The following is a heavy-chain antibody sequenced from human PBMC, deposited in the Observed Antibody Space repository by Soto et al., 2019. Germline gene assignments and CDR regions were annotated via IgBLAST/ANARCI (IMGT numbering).Heavy chain of an antibody. CDR2: IKQDGSEK. D-gene: IGHD3-10*01. Sequence: GGSLRLSYAASGFTFIRYWMSWVRQAPGKGLEWVANIKQDGSEKYYVDSVKGRFTISRDNAKNSLYLQMNSLRAEDTAVYYCARGVGELIVNWFDPWGQGTLVTVPQ. J-gene: IGHJ5*02. CDR1: GFTFIRYW. CDR3: ARGVGELIVNWFDP. V-gene: IGHV3-7*05.